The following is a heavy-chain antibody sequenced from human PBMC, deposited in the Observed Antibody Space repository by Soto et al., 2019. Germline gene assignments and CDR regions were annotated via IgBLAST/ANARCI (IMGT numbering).Heavy chain of an antibody. J-gene: IGHJ6*03. V-gene: IGHV4-34*01. CDR2: INHSGST. CDR1: GGSFSGYY. D-gene: IGHD3-10*01. CDR3: ALYHGSGGYYPYYYSYFMEV. Sequence: QVQLQQWGAELLKPSETLSLTCAVYGGSFSGYYWSWIRQPPGKGLEWIGEINHSGSTNYNPSLKSRVTISVNASTNPFLLKLSSGHAAATAFYYCALYHGSGGYYPYYYSYFMEVLGKGTTVTVS.